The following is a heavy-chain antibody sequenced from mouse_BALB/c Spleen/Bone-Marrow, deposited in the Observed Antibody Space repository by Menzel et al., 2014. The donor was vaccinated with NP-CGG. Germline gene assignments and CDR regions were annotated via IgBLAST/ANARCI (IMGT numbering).Heavy chain of an antibody. J-gene: IGHJ3*01. V-gene: IGHV1S81*02. CDR1: GYTFTSYW. CDR2: NNPSNGRT. Sequence: QVQLQKSGAELVKPGASVKLSCKASGYTFTSYWIHWVKQRPGQGLEWIGENNPSNGRTNYNEKFKSKATLTVDKSSTTAYMQLSSLTSEDSAVYYCARYDGPAWFAYWGQGTLVTVSA. CDR3: ARYDGPAWFAY. D-gene: IGHD2-3*01.